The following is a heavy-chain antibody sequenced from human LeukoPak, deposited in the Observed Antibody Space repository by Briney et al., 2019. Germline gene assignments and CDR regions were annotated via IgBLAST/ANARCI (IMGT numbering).Heavy chain of an antibody. CDR3: ASTYCSSTSCYSLGNYAPHY. D-gene: IGHD2-2*01. V-gene: IGHV1-69*05. Sequence: GASVKVSCKASGGTFSSYAISWVRQAPGQGLEWMGGIIPIFGTANYAQKFQGRVTITTDESTSTAYMELSSLRSEDTAVYYCASTYCSSTSCYSLGNYAPHYWGQGTLVTVSS. CDR1: GGTFSSYA. CDR2: IIPIFGTA. J-gene: IGHJ4*02.